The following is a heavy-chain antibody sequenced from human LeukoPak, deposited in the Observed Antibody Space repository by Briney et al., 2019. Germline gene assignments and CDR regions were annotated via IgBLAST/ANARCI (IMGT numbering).Heavy chain of an antibody. CDR2: IYPGDSDT. V-gene: IGHV5-51*01. D-gene: IGHD3-10*01. CDR1: GYSFTSYW. CDR3: ARRITMVRGASYYYYYMDV. Sequence: GESLKISCKGSGYSFTSYWIGWVRQMPGKGLKWMGIIYPGDSDTRYSPSFQGQVTISADKSISTAYLQWSSLKASDTAMYYCARRITMVRGASYYYYYMDVWGKGTTVTVSS. J-gene: IGHJ6*03.